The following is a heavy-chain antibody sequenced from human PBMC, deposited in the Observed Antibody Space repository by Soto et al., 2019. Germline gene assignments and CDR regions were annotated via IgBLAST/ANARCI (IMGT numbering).Heavy chain of an antibody. CDR3: ARDFYSSSWYSYLGAWGEFDY. CDR1: GYTFTSYD. CDR2: MNPNSGNT. J-gene: IGHJ4*02. V-gene: IGHV1-8*01. Sequence: GASVKVSCKASGYTFTSYDINWVRQATGQGLEWMGWMNPNSGNTGYAQKFQGRVTMTRNTSISTAYMELSSLRSEDTAVYYCARDFYSSSWYSYLGAWGEFDYWGQGTLVTVSS. D-gene: IGHD6-13*01.